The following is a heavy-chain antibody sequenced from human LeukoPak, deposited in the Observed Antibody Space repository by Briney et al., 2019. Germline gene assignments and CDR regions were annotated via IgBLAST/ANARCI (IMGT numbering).Heavy chain of an antibody. CDR1: GFTFDDYA. Sequence: GGSLRLSCAASGFTFDDYAMHWVRQAPGKGLEWVSGISWNGGSMAYADSVKGRFTISRDNAQNSLFLQMNSLRPEDTAFYYCAKDLYNDIPNSGFDYWGQGIPVTVSS. CDR2: ISWNGGSM. V-gene: IGHV3-9*01. J-gene: IGHJ4*02. CDR3: AKDLYNDIPNSGFDY. D-gene: IGHD3-9*01.